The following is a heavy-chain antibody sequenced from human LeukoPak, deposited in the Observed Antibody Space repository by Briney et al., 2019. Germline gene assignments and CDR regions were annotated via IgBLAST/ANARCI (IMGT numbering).Heavy chain of an antibody. CDR2: INRGRIT. Sequence: PSETLSLTCAVYGGSFSGYYWSFIRQPPGQGLEWLGDINRGRITNYNPSLKTRVTMSIDTSKIQFSLRLSSVTAADTAVHYCARLRGYNYDNSGYQLPDYFDLWGQGSPVTVSS. CDR1: GGSFSGYY. J-gene: IGHJ4*02. CDR3: ARLRGYNYDNSGYQLPDYFDL. D-gene: IGHD3-22*01. V-gene: IGHV4-34*01.